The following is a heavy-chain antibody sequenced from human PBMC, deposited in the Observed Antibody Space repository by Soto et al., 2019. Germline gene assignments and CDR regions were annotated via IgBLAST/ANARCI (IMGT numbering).Heavy chain of an antibody. CDR1: GFTFSSYG. Sequence: GGSLRLSCAASGFTFSSYGMHWVRQAPGKGLEWVAVIWYDGSNKYYADSVKGRFTISRDNSKNTLYLQMNSLRAEDTAVYYCARLPYDYGDFYYYYYMDVWGKGTTVTVSS. CDR2: IWYDGSNK. J-gene: IGHJ6*03. CDR3: ARLPYDYGDFYYYYYMDV. V-gene: IGHV3-33*01. D-gene: IGHD4-17*01.